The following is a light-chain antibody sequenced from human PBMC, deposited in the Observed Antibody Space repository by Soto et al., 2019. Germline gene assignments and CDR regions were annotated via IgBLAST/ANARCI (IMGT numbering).Light chain of an antibody. CDR1: QSVSSSY. V-gene: IGKV3-20*01. CDR2: GAS. CDR3: QQYGSSPLT. Sequence: ETVLTQSPGTLSLSPGERATLSCRASQSVSSSYFAWYQQKPGQAPMLLIYGASSRATAIPDRFSGSGSGTDFNLTISRLEPEYFAVYYCQQYGSSPLTFGGGTKVEIK. J-gene: IGKJ4*01.